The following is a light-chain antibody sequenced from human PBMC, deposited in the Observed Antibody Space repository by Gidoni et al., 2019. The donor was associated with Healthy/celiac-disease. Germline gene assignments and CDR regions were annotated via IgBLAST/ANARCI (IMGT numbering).Light chain of an antibody. CDR1: SSDVGGYNY. CDR3: SSYAGSNIVV. J-gene: IGLJ2*01. V-gene: IGLV2-8*01. CDR2: EVS. Sequence: QSAQTQPPPEDGSPGQSVTIACTGTSSDVGGYNYVSWYQQQPGNAPKLMIYEVSKRPSLVPARFSGSTSGNPASLPVSGLQAEAEADYYCSSYAGSNIVVFGGGTTLTVL.